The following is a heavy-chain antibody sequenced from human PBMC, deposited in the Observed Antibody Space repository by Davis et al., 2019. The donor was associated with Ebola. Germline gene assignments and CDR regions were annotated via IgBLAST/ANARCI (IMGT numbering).Heavy chain of an antibody. CDR3: ARERWLPVGDWFDP. Sequence: GESLKISCVGSGFTFSAYAMTWIRQAPGKGLEWVSYISSSGSTIYYADSVKGRFTISRDNAKNSLYLQMNSLRAEDTAVYYCARERWLPVGDWFDPWGQGTLVTVSS. CDR2: ISSSGSTI. V-gene: IGHV3-11*01. J-gene: IGHJ5*02. CDR1: GFTFSAYA. D-gene: IGHD5-24*01.